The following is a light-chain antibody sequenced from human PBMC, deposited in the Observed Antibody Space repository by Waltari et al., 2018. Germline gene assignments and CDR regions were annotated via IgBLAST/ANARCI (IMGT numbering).Light chain of an antibody. V-gene: IGLV1-36*01. J-gene: IGLJ7*01. CDR3: AAWDDGLKSIL. CDR2: YND. Sequence: QSVLTQPPSASEAARKSAPISCSGSCSNAGGNSVSWYQQPPGRTPKLLIFYNDQRASGVSDRFSGSSSGTSASLAISGLQTEDEADYYCAAWDDGLKSILFGGGTRLTVL. CDR1: CSNAGGNS.